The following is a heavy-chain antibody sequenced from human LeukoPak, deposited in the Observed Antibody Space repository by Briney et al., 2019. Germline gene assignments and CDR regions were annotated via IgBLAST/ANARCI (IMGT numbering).Heavy chain of an antibody. CDR1: GGTFSSYA. CDR3: ARLTTIAAAGRYPNGGGYYFDY. CDR2: IIPIFGTA. D-gene: IGHD6-13*01. V-gene: IGHV1-69*05. Sequence: ASVKVSCKASGGTFSSYAISWVRQAPGQGLEWMGGIIPIFGTANYAQRFQGRVTITTDESTSTAYMELSSLRSEDTAVYYCARLTTIAAAGRYPNGGGYYFDYWGQGTLVTVSS. J-gene: IGHJ4*02.